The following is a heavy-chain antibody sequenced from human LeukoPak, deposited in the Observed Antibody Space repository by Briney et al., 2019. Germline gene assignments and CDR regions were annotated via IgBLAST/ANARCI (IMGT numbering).Heavy chain of an antibody. CDR2: INPSGGST. CDR1: GYTFTSYY. V-gene: IGHV1-46*01. CDR3: ARDRNPSSSWYWFDP. J-gene: IGHJ5*02. Sequence: ASVTVSCKASGYTFTSYYMHWVRQAPGQGLEWMGIINPSGGSTSYAQKFQGRVTMTRDTSTSTVYMELSSLRSEDTAVYYCARDRNPSSSWYWFDPWGQGTLVTVSS. D-gene: IGHD6-13*01.